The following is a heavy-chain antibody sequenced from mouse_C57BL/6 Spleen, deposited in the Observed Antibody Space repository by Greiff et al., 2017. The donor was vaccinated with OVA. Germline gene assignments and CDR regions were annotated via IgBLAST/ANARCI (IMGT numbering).Heavy chain of an antibody. D-gene: IGHD2-1*01. CDR1: GFTFSDYY. Sequence: EVMLVESEGGLVQPGSSMKLSCTASGFTFSDYYMAWVRQVPEKGLEWVANINYDGSSTYYLDSLKSRFIISRDNAKNILYLQMSSLKSEDTATYYCARAGVYYGNYVGYYFDYWGQGTTLTVSS. CDR3: ARAGVYYGNYVGYYFDY. V-gene: IGHV5-16*01. J-gene: IGHJ2*01. CDR2: INYDGSST.